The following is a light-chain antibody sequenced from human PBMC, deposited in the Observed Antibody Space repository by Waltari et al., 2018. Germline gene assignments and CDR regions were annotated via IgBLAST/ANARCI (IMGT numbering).Light chain of an antibody. CDR3: QQSYSTPKT. Sequence: DLQMTQPPSSLSASVGDRVTITCRASQRIISYLNWYQQKPGKAPKLLFYSASSLQSGVPSRFSGSGSGTDFTLTISSLQPEDFATYYCQQSYSTPKTFGQGTKVEIK. J-gene: IGKJ1*01. V-gene: IGKV1-39*01. CDR1: QRIISY. CDR2: SAS.